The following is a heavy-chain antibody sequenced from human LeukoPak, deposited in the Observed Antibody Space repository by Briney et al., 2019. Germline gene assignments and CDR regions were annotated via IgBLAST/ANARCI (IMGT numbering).Heavy chain of an antibody. CDR3: ARVPPNWGPWYFDL. J-gene: IGHJ2*01. CDR2: ISDAGST. D-gene: IGHD7-27*01. CDR1: GGSISSYY. Sequence: SETLSLTCTVSGGSISSYYWSWIRQPPGRGVEWLGYISDAGSTNYSPSLESRVTISIDTSKNQFSLRLSSVTTADTAMYYCARVPPNWGPWYFDLWGRGTLVTVSS. V-gene: IGHV4-59*01.